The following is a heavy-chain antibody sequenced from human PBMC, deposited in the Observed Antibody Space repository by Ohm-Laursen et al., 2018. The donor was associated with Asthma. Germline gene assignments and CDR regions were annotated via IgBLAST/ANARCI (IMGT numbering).Heavy chain of an antibody. J-gene: IGHJ6*02. CDR3: VKTYGDFGDYYYSAMDV. Sequence: SLRLSCAAFGFTFGDYAMHWVRQRPGKGLEWVSGIRWNSDSTGYVDSVKGRFTISRDNAKNSLYLQMNSLRAEDTALYYCVKTYGDFGDYYYSAMDVWGQGTTVIVSS. CDR1: GFTFGDYA. V-gene: IGHV3-9*01. CDR2: IRWNSDST. D-gene: IGHD4-17*01.